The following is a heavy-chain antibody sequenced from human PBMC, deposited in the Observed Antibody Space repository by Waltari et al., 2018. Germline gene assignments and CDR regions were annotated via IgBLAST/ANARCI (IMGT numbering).Heavy chain of an antibody. Sequence: FSFITYSIAGVSQASVRGLEWVANIHHDGSEKNYVDSVKCRFTISRDKARNSLYLQMNSLRAEDTAVYYCATYRWLGYWGQGTLVTVSS. V-gene: IGHV3-7*03. J-gene: IGHJ4*02. CDR1: FSFITYS. CDR3: ATYRWLGY. CDR2: IHHDGSEK. D-gene: IGHD3-10*01.